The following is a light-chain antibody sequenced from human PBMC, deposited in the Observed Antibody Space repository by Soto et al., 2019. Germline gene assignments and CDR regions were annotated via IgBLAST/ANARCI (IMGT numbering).Light chain of an antibody. V-gene: IGKV3-20*01. Sequence: DIVMTQSPATLSVSPGQRATLSCKASQSVSSSYLAWYQQKPGQAPRLLIHGASSRATGIPDRFSGSGSGTDFTLTISRLETEDFAVYYCQQYGSSPRTFCQGTKVDIK. J-gene: IGKJ1*01. CDR2: GAS. CDR1: QSVSSSY. CDR3: QQYGSSPRT.